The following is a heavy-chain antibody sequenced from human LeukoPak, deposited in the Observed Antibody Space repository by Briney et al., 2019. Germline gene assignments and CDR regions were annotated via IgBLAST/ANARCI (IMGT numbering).Heavy chain of an antibody. CDR3: ARGDCTNGVCQGYFDY. J-gene: IGHJ4*02. V-gene: IGHV3-15*01. CDR1: GFTFSNAW. CDR2: IKSKTDGGTT. D-gene: IGHD2-8*01. Sequence: PGGSLRLSCAASGFTFSNAWMSWVRQAPGKGLEWVGRIKSKTDGGTTDYAAPVKGRFTISRDDSKNTLYLQMNSLKTEDTAVYYCARGDCTNGVCQGYFDYWGQGTLVTVSS.